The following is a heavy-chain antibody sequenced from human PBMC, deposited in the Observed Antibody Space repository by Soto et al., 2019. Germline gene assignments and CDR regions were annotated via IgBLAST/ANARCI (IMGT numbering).Heavy chain of an antibody. CDR2: ISSSSSYI. V-gene: IGHV3-21*01. CDR3: ARRYCGGDCYLDY. D-gene: IGHD2-21*02. J-gene: IGHJ4*02. CDR1: GFTFSSYS. Sequence: EVQLVESGGGLVKPGGSLRLSCAASGFTFSSYSMNWVRQAPGKGLEWVSSISSSSSYIYYADSVKGRFTISRDNAKNSLYLQMNSLRAEDTAVYYCARRYCGGDCYLDYWGQGTLVTVSS.